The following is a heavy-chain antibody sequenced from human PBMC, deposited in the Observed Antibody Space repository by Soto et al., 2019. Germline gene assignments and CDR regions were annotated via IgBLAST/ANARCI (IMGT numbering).Heavy chain of an antibody. V-gene: IGHV3-13*01. CDR2: IGTAGDT. D-gene: IGHD6-19*01. J-gene: IGHJ4*02. Sequence: GGSLRLSCAASGFTFSSYDMHWVRQATGKGLEWVSAIGTAGDTYYPGSVRGRFTISRENAKNSLYLQMNSLRAEDTAVYYCARSGSSGWYADWGQGTLVTVSS. CDR3: ARSGSSGWYAD. CDR1: GFTFSSYD.